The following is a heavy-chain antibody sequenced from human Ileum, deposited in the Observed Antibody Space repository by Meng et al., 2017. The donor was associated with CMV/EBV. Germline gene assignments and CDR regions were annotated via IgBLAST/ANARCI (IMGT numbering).Heavy chain of an antibody. V-gene: IGHV4-31*03. Sequence: TLSLTCTVSGDSISRGGYYWKWIRQPPGKGLEWIGYIYYSGLSYYSPSLKSRLTISVDKSKNQFSLKLTSVTAADTAVYYCAKKLDYWGRGTLVTVSS. CDR3: AKKLDY. J-gene: IGHJ4*02. CDR1: GDSISRGGYY. CDR2: IYYSGLS.